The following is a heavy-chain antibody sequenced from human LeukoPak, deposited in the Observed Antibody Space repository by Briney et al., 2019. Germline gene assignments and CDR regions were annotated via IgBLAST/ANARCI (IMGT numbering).Heavy chain of an antibody. CDR3: ASSGSGYYLGGFDY. D-gene: IGHD3-22*01. V-gene: IGHV3-53*01. J-gene: IGHJ4*02. Sequence: GGSLRLSCAASGFTFSSYSMNWVRQAPGKGLEWVSVIYSGGSTYYADSVKGRFTISRDNSKNTLYLQMNSLRAEDTAVYYCASSGSGYYLGGFDYWGQGTLVTVSS. CDR1: GFTFSSYS. CDR2: IYSGGST.